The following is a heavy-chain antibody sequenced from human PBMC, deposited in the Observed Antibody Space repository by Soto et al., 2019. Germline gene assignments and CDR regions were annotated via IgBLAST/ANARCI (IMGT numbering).Heavy chain of an antibody. V-gene: IGHV3-53*04. D-gene: IGHD2-15*01. CDR3: ARGYCSGGSCYRNWFDP. CDR1: GFTVSSNY. Sequence: GGSLRLSCAASGFTVSSNYMSWVRQAPGKGLEWVSVIYSGGSTYYADSVKGRFTISRHNSKNTLYLQMNSLRAEDTAVYYCARGYCSGGSCYRNWFDPRGQGTLVTVSS. CDR2: IYSGGST. J-gene: IGHJ5*02.